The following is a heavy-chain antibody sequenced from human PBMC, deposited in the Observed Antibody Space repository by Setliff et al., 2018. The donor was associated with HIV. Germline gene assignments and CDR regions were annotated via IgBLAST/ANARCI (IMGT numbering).Heavy chain of an antibody. CDR1: GGSFSGYC. Sequence: KTSETLSLTCAVYGGSFSGYCWSWIRQPPGKGLEWIGEVTHSGRTNYNPSLESRVTTSVDTSKNQFSLNLSSVTAADTAVYYCAQEERDAYNYWFDPWGQGTLVTVSS. V-gene: IGHV4-34*01. D-gene: IGHD1-1*01. J-gene: IGHJ5*02. CDR2: VTHSGRT. CDR3: AQEERDAYNYWFDP.